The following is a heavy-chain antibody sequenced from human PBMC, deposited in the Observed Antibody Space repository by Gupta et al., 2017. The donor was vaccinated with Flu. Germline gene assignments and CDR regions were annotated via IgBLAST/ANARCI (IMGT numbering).Heavy chain of an antibody. Sequence: EVQLLESGGGLVQPGGSLRLSCAASGFTFSCYAMSWVRQAPGKGLEWVSAISGSGGSTYYADSVKGRFTISRDNSKNTLYLQMNSLKAEDTAVYYWARSHPDSFGEPSMVPGGMDVWGQGTTVTVSS. V-gene: IGHV3-23*01. D-gene: IGHD3-10*01. CDR2: ISGSGGST. J-gene: IGHJ6*02. CDR3: ARSHPDSFGEPSMVPGGMDV. CDR1: GFTFSCYA.